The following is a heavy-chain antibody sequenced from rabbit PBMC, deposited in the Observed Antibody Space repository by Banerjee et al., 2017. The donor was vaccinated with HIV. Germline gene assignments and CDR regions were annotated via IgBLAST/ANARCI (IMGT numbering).Heavy chain of an antibody. J-gene: IGHJ6*01. CDR3: AREGYGDYSYVGL. V-gene: IGHV1S45*01. D-gene: IGHD2-1*01. CDR1: GFSFSSSHW. Sequence: QEQLEESGGDLVKPGASLTLTCTASGFSFSSSHWMCWVRQAPGKGLEWIACIYGGSSDYTYYASWAKGRFTISKTSTTVTLQMTSLTAADTATYFCAREGYGDYSYVGLWGPGTLVTVS. CDR2: IYGGSSDYT.